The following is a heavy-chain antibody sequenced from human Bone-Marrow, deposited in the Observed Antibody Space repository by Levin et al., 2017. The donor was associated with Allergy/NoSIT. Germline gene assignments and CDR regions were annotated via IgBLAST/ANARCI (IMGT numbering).Heavy chain of an antibody. CDR2: INGDGSAR. CDR3: AVSTGAMDV. D-gene: IGHD6-13*01. Sequence: GESLKISCVASGFTFSKYWIQWVRQSPGKGLVWVSRINGDGSARDYADSVRGRFTISRDNAKNTVYPQMNSLRDEDTALYYCAVSTGAMDVWGQGTTVTVSS. J-gene: IGHJ6*02. V-gene: IGHV3-74*01. CDR1: GFTFSKYW.